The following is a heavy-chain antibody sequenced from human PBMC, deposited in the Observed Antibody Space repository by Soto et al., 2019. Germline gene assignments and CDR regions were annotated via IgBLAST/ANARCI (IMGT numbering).Heavy chain of an antibody. Sequence: QVQLVESGGGVVQPGRSLRLSCAASGFTFSSYGMHWVRQAPGKGLEWVAGIWYDGSNKYYADSVKGRFTISRDNYKNTRYLQMNSLRAEDTAVYYCAGEGITMVRGVLLYYFDYWGQGTLVTVSS. V-gene: IGHV3-33*01. D-gene: IGHD3-10*01. CDR3: AGEGITMVRGVLLYYFDY. CDR1: GFTFSSYG. CDR2: IWYDGSNK. J-gene: IGHJ4*02.